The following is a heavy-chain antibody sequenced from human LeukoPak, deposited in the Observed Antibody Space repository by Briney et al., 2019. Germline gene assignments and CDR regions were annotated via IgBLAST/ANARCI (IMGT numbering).Heavy chain of an antibody. CDR3: ARDFYYDSSGPYYFDY. V-gene: IGHV4-59*01. J-gene: IGHJ4*02. D-gene: IGHD3-22*01. Sequence: LETLSLTPTLSRGSICRDYWRSISERPQERDEWIGDIEYSGSTNYNPSLKSRVHISVDTSKNPFSLKLSSVTAADTTVYYCARDFYYDSSGPYYFDYWGQGTLVTVSS. CDR2: IEYSGST. CDR1: RGSICRDY.